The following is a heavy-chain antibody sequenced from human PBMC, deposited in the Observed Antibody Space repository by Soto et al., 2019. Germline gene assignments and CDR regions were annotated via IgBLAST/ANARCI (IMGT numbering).Heavy chain of an antibody. D-gene: IGHD6-6*01. Sequence: QVELVQSGAEVKKPGSSVRVSCKASGGAFNNYGFTWVRQASGQGLEWMGQIIPLFSTTHYAQKFQGRVSITADGSTSTVHMELSSLTSEDTAVYYCARDGNLSSSCGDFDYWGQGTLVIVSS. CDR3: ARDGNLSSSCGDFDY. CDR1: GGAFNNYG. J-gene: IGHJ4*02. V-gene: IGHV1-69*01. CDR2: IIPLFSTT.